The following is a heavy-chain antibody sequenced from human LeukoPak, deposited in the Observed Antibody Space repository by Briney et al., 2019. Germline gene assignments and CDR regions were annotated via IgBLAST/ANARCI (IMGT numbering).Heavy chain of an antibody. J-gene: IGHJ6*02. V-gene: IGHV3-7*01. D-gene: IGHD3-22*01. CDR3: ARDLVYYDSSGYGHTSYYGMDV. CDR1: GFTFSSYW. Sequence: GGSLRLSCAASGFTFSSYWMSWVRQAPGKGLEWVANIKQDGSEKYYVDSVKGRFTISRDNAKNSLYLQMNSLRAEDTAVYYCARDLVYYDSSGYGHTSYYGMDVWGQGTTVTVSS. CDR2: IKQDGSEK.